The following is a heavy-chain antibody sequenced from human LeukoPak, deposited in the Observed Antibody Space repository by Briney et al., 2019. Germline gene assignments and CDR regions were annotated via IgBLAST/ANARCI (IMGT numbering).Heavy chain of an antibody. J-gene: IGHJ4*02. CDR3: ARGYSGSNSRPFDY. Sequence: PGGSLRLSCAASEFTFYYYWMTWVRQAPGKGVEWVANIKQDGSEKYYADSVKGRFTICRDNAKNSLSLEMHSLRAEDSALYYCARGYSGSNSRPFDYWGQGTVVSVSS. V-gene: IGHV3-7*04. CDR1: EFTFYYYW. CDR2: IKQDGSEK. D-gene: IGHD1-26*01.